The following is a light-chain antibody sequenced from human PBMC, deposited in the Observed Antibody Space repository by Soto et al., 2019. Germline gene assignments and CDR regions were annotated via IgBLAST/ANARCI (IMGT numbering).Light chain of an antibody. CDR2: GAS. J-gene: IGKJ5*01. CDR3: QEYDCAPSIT. V-gene: IGKV3-20*01. Sequence: EIVLTQSPGTLSLSPGERATLSCRASQSVSSSYLAWYQQKPGQAPRLLIYGASSRATGIPARFSGSGSGTGSTLTITRMEPEDFEVYDCQEYDCAPSITFGQGTRVEIK. CDR1: QSVSSSY.